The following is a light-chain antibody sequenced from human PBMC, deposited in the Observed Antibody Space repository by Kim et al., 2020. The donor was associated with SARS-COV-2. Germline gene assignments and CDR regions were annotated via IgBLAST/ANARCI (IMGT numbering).Light chain of an antibody. V-gene: IGLV4-60*03. Sequence: QPVLTQSSSASASLGSSVTLTCTLRSGHSTYIIAWHQHQPGKAPRYLMKVEGSGSYHKGSGVPDRFSGSSSGADRYLTISNLQSEDEAVYYCETWDNIILVFGGGTQLTVL. J-gene: IGLJ3*02. CDR3: ETWDNIILV. CDR1: SGHSTYI. CDR2: VEGSGSY.